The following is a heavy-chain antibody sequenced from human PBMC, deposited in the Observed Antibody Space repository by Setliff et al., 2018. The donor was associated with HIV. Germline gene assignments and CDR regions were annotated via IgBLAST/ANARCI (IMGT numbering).Heavy chain of an antibody. CDR3: ARVGGYNKFDY. CDR1: GFTFSNYW. Sequence: GGSLRLSCAASGFTFSNYWMHWVRQAPGKGLVWVSRINPDGSATSYADSVKGRFTISRDNAKNTLYLQMNSLGAEGTAVYYCARVGGYNKFDYWGQGTLVTVSS. D-gene: IGHD5-12*01. V-gene: IGHV3-74*01. CDR2: INPDGSAT. J-gene: IGHJ4*02.